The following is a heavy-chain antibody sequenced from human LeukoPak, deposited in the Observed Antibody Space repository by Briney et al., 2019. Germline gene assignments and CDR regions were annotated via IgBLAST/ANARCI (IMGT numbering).Heavy chain of an antibody. V-gene: IGHV3-48*01. J-gene: IGHJ4*02. Sequence: GGSLRLSCAASGFTFSSYSMNWVRQAPGKGLEWISYISSTSSTIYYADSVKGRFTISRDNAKNSLYLQMNSLRAEDTAVYYCAKGYYDSSGFDYWGQGTLVTVSS. CDR1: GFTFSSYS. D-gene: IGHD3-22*01. CDR2: ISSTSSTI. CDR3: AKGYYDSSGFDY.